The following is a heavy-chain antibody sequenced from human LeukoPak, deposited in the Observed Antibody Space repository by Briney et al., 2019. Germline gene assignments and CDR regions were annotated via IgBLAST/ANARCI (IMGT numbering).Heavy chain of an antibody. CDR3: ARVGGTNYYYYGMDV. D-gene: IGHD1-1*01. V-gene: IGHV4-59*01. J-gene: IGHJ6*02. CDR1: GGSISSYY. CDR2: IYYSGST. Sequence: SETLSLTRTVSGGSISSYYWSWIRQPPGKGLESIGYIYYSGSTNYNPSLKSRVTISVDTSKNQFSLKLSSVTAADTAVYYCARVGGTNYYYYGMDVWGQGTTVTVSS.